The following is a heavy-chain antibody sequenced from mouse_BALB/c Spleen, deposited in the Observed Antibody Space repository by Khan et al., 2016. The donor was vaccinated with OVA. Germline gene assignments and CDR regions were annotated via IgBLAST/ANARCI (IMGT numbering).Heavy chain of an antibody. CDR3: ARQSYWYFDV. V-gene: IGHV2-2*02. Sequence: QVQLKESGPGLVQPSQSLSITCPVSGFSLTSYGVHCVRQSPGKGLEWLGVIWSGGSTDYNAAFISRLSISKYNSKSQVFFKMNSLQAIDTAIYYCARQSYWYFDVWGAGTTVTVTS. J-gene: IGHJ1*01. CDR2: IWSGGST. CDR1: GFSLTSYG.